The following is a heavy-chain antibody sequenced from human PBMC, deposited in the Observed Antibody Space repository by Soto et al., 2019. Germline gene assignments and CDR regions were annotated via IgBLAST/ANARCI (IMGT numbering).Heavy chain of an antibody. V-gene: IGHV3-20*04. J-gene: IGHJ4*02. CDR1: GFIFDDYG. D-gene: IGHD3-10*01. CDR2: INWNGGTT. Sequence: EVQLVESGGGVVRPGGSLRLSCVASGFIFDDYGMNWVRQVPGKGLEWVSGINWNGGTTHYADSVKGRLTISRDNAKNSLYLQMNSLRAEDTALYYCAKSQSPMVRGVIEAFDYWGQGTLVTVSS. CDR3: AKSQSPMVRGVIEAFDY.